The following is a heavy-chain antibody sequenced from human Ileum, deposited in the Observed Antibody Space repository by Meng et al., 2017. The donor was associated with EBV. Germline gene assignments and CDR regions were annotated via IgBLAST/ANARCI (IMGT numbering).Heavy chain of an antibody. V-gene: IGHV4-4*02. CDR2: TSHSGST. Sequence: HVAVPDAGPGLVKPSETLSLTCAVSGGSISRSDWWSWVRQPPGKGLEWIGETSHSGSTNYSPSLKSRVTISLDKSKNQLSLKLNSVTAADTAVYYCASSDYYRSDYWGQGTLVTVSS. CDR1: GGSISRSDW. J-gene: IGHJ4*02. D-gene: IGHD3-22*01. CDR3: ASSDYYRSDY.